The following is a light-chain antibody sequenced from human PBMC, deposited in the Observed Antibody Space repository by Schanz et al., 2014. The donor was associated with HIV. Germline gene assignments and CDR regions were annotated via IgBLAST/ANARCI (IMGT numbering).Light chain of an antibody. CDR2: DVA. CDR3: SSYAGSGNLGV. J-gene: IGLJ2*01. CDR1: SSDVGGYSH. Sequence: QSALTQPRSVSGSPGQSVTISCTGTSSDVGGYSHVSWYQQHPGKAPKLIIYDVANRPSGVPDRFSGSKSGNTASLTISGLQAEDEADYYCSSYAGSGNLGVFGGGTKVTVL. V-gene: IGLV2-11*01.